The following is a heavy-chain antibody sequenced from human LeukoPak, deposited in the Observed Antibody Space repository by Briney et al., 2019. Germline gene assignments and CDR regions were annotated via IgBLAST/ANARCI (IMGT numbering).Heavy chain of an antibody. CDR3: ARAPYYYGSGSRMDV. V-gene: IGHV4-34*01. D-gene: IGHD3-10*01. J-gene: IGHJ6*02. CDR1: GGSFSGYY. Sequence: SETLSLTCAVYGGSFSGYYWSWIRQPPGKGLEWIGEINHSGSTNYNPSLKSRVTISVDTSKNQFSLKLSSVTAADTAVYYCARAPYYYGSGSRMDVWGQGTTVTVSS. CDR2: INHSGST.